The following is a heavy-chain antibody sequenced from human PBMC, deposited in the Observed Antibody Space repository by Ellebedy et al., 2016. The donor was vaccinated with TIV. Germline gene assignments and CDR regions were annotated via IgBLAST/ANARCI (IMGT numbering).Heavy chain of an antibody. CDR2: LYYTGST. CDR1: GGSLSDNY. D-gene: IGHD3-10*01. V-gene: IGHV4-59*01. Sequence: SETLSLTCAVSGGSLSDNYWTWIRQPPGKGLEWIGYLYYTGSTNYNPSLKSRVTISENTPRNQFSLKLNSVTAADTAVYYCVSSVSVDAFDLWGQGTMVTVSS. J-gene: IGHJ3*01. CDR3: VSSVSVDAFDL.